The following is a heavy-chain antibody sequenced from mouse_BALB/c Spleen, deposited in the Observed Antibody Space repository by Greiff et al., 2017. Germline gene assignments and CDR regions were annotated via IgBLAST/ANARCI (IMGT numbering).Heavy chain of an antibody. V-gene: IGHV1-7*01. CDR1: GYTFTSYW. Sequence: VQLHQSGAELAKPGASVKMSCKASGYTFTSYWMHWVKQRPGQGLEWIGYINPSTGYTEYNQKFKDKATLTADKSSSTAYMQLSSLTSEDSAVYYCARRRGNYFDYWGQGTTLTVSS. J-gene: IGHJ2*01. CDR2: INPSTGYT. CDR3: ARRRGNYFDY.